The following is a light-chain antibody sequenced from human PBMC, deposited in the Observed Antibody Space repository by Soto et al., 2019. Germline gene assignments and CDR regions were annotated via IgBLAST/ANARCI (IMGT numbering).Light chain of an antibody. CDR3: QQYNSYPWT. CDR1: QSVSSY. Sequence: EIVLTQSPATLSLSPGERATLSCRASQSVSSYLAWYQQKPGQAPRLLIYDASNRATGIPARFSGSGSGTDFTLTISSPQPDDFATYYCQQYNSYPWTFGQGTKVDIK. J-gene: IGKJ1*01. V-gene: IGKV3-11*01. CDR2: DAS.